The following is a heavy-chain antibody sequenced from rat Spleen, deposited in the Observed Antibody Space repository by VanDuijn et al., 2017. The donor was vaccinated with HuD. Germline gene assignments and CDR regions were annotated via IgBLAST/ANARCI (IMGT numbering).Heavy chain of an antibody. CDR1: GFTFSDYG. D-gene: IGHD1-11*01. Sequence: EVQLVESDGGLVQPGRSLKLSCAASGFTFSDYGMAWVRQAPTKGLEWVATISYGDSSGHSSTYYRDSVKGRFTISRDNAKSTLSLQMDSLRSEDTATYYCARHGTTEGIHHWYFDFWGPGTMVTVSS. J-gene: IGHJ1*01. CDR3: ARHGTTEGIHHWYFDF. CDR2: ISYGDSSGHSST. V-gene: IGHV5-29*01.